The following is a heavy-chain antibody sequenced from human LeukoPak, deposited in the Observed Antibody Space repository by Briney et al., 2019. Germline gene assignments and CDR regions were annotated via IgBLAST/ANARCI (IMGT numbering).Heavy chain of an antibody. J-gene: IGHJ5*02. CDR2: INHSGST. CDR1: GGSFSGYY. Sequence: PSETLSLTCAVYGGSFSGYYWSWIRQPPGKGLEWIGEINHSGSTNYNPSLKSRVTISVDTSKNQFSLKLSSVTAADTAVYYCGRDPEEPRSGPCGQGTLGTVSS. CDR3: GRDPEEPRSGP. V-gene: IGHV4-34*01. D-gene: IGHD3-3*01.